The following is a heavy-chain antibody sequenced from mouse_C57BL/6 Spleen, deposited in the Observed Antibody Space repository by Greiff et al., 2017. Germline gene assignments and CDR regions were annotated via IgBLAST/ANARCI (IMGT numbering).Heavy chain of an antibody. D-gene: IGHD3-2*02. CDR2: IYPSDSET. Sequence: VQLQQSGAELVRPGASVKLSCKASGYTFTSYWMDWVKQRPGQGLEWIGNIYPSDSETHYNQKFKDKATLTVDKSSSTAYMQLSSLTSEDSAVYYCARYHQGQRDWYFWVWGTGTTVSVSS. CDR3: ARYHQGQRDWYFWV. V-gene: IGHV1-61*01. J-gene: IGHJ1*03. CDR1: GYTFTSYW.